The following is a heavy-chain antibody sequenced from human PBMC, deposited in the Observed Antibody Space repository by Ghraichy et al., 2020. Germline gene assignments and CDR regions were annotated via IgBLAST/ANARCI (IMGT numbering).Heavy chain of an antibody. D-gene: IGHD2-21*01. CDR2: LYSDGTP. J-gene: IGHJ6*02. CDR3: ARDRRYCGNNCYLYYYYGMDF. CDR1: GLGVSSNY. Sequence: GGSLRLSCAASGLGVSSNYMSWVRQAPGKGLEWVAILYSDGTPFYADSVRGRFTISRDESRNTMYLQMNTLRAEDTAVYYCARDRRYCGNNCYLYYYYGMDFWGRGTTFSFSS. V-gene: IGHV3-53*01.